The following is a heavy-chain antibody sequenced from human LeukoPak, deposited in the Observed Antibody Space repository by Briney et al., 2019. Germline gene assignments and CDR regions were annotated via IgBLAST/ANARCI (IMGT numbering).Heavy chain of an antibody. J-gene: IGHJ4*02. Sequence: GGSLRLSCAASGFTFSDSYMSWIRQAPGKGLEWVSYISTSGSAKHYADSVKGRFTISRDNAKNSLYLQMNSLRAEDTAVYYCARGWLISWSQGTLVTVSS. D-gene: IGHD5-12*01. V-gene: IGHV3-11*01. CDR2: ISTSGSAK. CDR3: ARGWLIS. CDR1: GFTFSDSY.